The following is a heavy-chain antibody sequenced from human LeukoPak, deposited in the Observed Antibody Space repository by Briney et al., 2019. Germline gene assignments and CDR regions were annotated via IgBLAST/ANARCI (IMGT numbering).Heavy chain of an antibody. J-gene: IGHJ4*02. D-gene: IGHD6-19*01. Sequence: GESLKISCKGSGYSFTSYWIGWVRQMPGKGLEWMGIIYPGDSDTRYGPSFQGQVTISADKSISTAYLQWSSLKASDTAMYYCARRAGDPGYSSGWFNFDYWGQGTLVTVSS. CDR2: IYPGDSDT. CDR1: GYSFTSYW. V-gene: IGHV5-51*01. CDR3: ARRAGDPGYSSGWFNFDY.